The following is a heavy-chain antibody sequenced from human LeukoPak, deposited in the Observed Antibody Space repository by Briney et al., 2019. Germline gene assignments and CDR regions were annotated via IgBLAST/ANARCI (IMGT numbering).Heavy chain of an antibody. CDR2: INWNGGSK. Sequence: GSLRLSCAASGITFDDYGMCWVRQAPGKGLWWVSGINWNGGSKGYANSVKGRFTISRDYAKNSQYLQMNRLRAEDTALYYCARAYLRASAFDIWGQGTMVTVSS. V-gene: IGHV3-20*04. CDR1: GITFDDYG. J-gene: IGHJ3*02. D-gene: IGHD4-17*01. CDR3: ARAYLRASAFDI.